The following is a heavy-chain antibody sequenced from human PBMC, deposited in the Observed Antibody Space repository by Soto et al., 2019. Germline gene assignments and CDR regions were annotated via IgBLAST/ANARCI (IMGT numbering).Heavy chain of an antibody. V-gene: IGHV3-23*01. D-gene: IGHD3-3*01. CDR3: SKGPEWFVDSRSDD. CDR1: GFTLSRYP. J-gene: IGHJ4*01. CDR2: ISGSGGST. Sequence: PEGSLRLSCAASGFTLSRYPMSWVRQAPGKGLEWVSAISGSGGSTYYADSVKGRFTISRDNSKNTLYLQMNSLTAEDTAVYYWSKGPEWFVDSRSDDWGDGTLVPASS.